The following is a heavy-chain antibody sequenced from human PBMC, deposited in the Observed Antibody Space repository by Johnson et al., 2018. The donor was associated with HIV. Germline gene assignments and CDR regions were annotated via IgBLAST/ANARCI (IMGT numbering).Heavy chain of an antibody. J-gene: IGHJ3*02. CDR2: IRYDVSNK. D-gene: IGHD3-16*01. CDR1: GFTFPDYG. V-gene: IGHV3-30*02. Sequence: QVQLVESGGSVIRPGESLRLSCAASGFTFPDYGMHWVRQAPGKGLEWVAFIRYDVSNKYYTDSEKGRFPISRATSKNTLYLPMISLRAEDTAVYFCAKDERQLGGWSHAFDIWGQGRMVTVSS. CDR3: AKDERQLGGWSHAFDI.